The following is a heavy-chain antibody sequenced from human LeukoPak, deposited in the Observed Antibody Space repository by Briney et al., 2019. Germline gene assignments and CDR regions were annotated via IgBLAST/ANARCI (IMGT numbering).Heavy chain of an antibody. CDR2: ISTSGNTI. V-gene: IGHV3-48*01. CDR3: TDLFAH. J-gene: IGHJ5*02. CDR1: GFTFRGFD. Sequence: PGGSLRLSCEASGFTFRGFDMNRVRQAPGKGLEWVSYISTSGNTIYYADSVKGRFTISRDNSKNTLYLQMNSLRAEDTAAYYCTDLFAHWGQGTLVTVSS.